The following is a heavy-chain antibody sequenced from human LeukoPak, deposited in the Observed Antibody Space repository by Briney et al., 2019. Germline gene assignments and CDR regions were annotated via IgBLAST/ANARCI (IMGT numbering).Heavy chain of an antibody. D-gene: IGHD3-22*01. CDR3: ARDVYYYDSSGYYQLVDY. V-gene: IGHV3-7*03. CDR1: GFTFSSYW. Sequence: GGSLRLSCAASGFTFSSYWMSWVRQAPGKGLEWVANIKQDGSEKYYVDSVKGRFTISRDNAKNSLYLQMNSLRAEDTAVYYCARDVYYYDSSGYYQLVDYWGQGTLVTVSS. CDR2: IKQDGSEK. J-gene: IGHJ4*02.